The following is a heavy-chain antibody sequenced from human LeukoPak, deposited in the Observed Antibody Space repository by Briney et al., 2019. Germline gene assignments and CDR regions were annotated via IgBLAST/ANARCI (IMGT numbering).Heavy chain of an antibody. CDR2: IYYSGGT. Sequence: SETLSLTCTVSGGSISSSSYYWGWIRQPPGKGLEWIGSIYYSGGTYYNPSLKSRVTISVDTSKNQFSLKLSSVTAADTAVYYCASLWFGELLEGFDYWGQGTLVTVSS. V-gene: IGHV4-39*01. CDR1: GGSISSSSYY. CDR3: ASLWFGELLEGFDY. J-gene: IGHJ4*02. D-gene: IGHD3-10*01.